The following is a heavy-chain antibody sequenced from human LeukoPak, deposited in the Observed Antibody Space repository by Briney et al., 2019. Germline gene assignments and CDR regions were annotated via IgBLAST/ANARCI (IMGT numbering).Heavy chain of an antibody. Sequence: QPGGSLRLSCAASGFTFSSYSMNRVRQAPGKGLEWVSYISSSSSTIYYADSVKGRFTISRDNAKNSLYLQMNSLRAEDTAVYYCARGNSGSYDDAFDIWGQGTMVTVSS. V-gene: IGHV3-48*04. CDR1: GFTFSSYS. D-gene: IGHD1-26*01. CDR3: ARGNSGSYDDAFDI. CDR2: ISSSSSTI. J-gene: IGHJ3*02.